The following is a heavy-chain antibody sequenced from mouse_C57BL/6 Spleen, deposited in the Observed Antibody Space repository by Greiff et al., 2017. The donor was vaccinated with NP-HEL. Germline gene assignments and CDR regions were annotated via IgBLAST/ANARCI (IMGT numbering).Heavy chain of an antibody. CDR1: GYTFTDYN. J-gene: IGHJ2*01. D-gene: IGHD2-3*01. V-gene: IGHV1-22*01. CDR3: ARPPYDYFDY. CDR2: INPNNGGT. Sequence: VKLMESGPELVKPGASVKMSCKASGYTFTDYNMHWVKQSHGKSLEWIGYINPNNGGTSYNQKFKGKATLTVNKSSSTAYMELRSLTSEDSAVYYCARPPYDYFDYWGQGTTLTVSS.